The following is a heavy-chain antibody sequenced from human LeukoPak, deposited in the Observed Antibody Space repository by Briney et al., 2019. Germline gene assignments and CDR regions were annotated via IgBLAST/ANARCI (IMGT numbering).Heavy chain of an antibody. V-gene: IGHV1-69*05. J-gene: IGHJ5*02. D-gene: IGHD3-3*01. CDR1: GGTFSSYA. CDR2: IIPIFGTA. Sequence: SGKVSCKASGGTFSSYAISWVRQAPGQGLEWMGGIIPIFGTANYAQKFRGRVTITTDESTSTAYLELSSLRSEDTAVYCCARGSERTRNWFDPWGQGTLVTVSS. CDR3: ARGSERTRNWFDP.